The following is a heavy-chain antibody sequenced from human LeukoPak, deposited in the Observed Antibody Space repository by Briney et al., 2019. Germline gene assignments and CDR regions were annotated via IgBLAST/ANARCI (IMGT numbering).Heavy chain of an antibody. CDR2: IYHSGST. D-gene: IGHD6-19*01. V-gene: IGHV4-4*02. Sequence: SETLSLTCTVSGGSTSSSNWWSWVRQPPGKGLEWIGEIYHSGSTNYNPSLKSRVTISVDTSKNQFSLKLSSVTAADTAVYYCARAIAVAGAKDYWGQGTLVTVSS. J-gene: IGHJ4*02. CDR1: GGSTSSSNW. CDR3: ARAIAVAGAKDY.